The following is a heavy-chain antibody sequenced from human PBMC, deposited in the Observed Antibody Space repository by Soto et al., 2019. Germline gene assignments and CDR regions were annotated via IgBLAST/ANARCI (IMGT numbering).Heavy chain of an antibody. CDR2: ISWNSGSI. V-gene: IGHV3-9*01. Sequence: EVQLVESGGGLVQPGRSLRLSCAASGFTFDDYAMHWVRQAPGKGLEWVSGISWNSGSIGYADSVKGRFTISRDNAKNSLYLQMNSLRAEDTALYYCAKDTEQLGLDYWGQGTLVTVSS. D-gene: IGHD6-6*01. CDR3: AKDTEQLGLDY. J-gene: IGHJ4*02. CDR1: GFTFDDYA.